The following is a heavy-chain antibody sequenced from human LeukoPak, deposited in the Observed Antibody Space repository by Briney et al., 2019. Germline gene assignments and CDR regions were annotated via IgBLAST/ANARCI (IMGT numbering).Heavy chain of an antibody. CDR3: TRVGYIDEGIDY. CDR1: GFTFNNYW. J-gene: IGHJ4*02. CDR2: IKQDGSKK. D-gene: IGHD5-24*01. Sequence: GGSLRLSCAASGFTFNNYWMTWVRQAPGKGLEWVANIKQDGSKKSYVDSVKGRFTISRDNAKNSLYLQMNSLRAEDTAIYYCTRVGYIDEGIDYWGQGTLVTVSS. V-gene: IGHV3-7*04.